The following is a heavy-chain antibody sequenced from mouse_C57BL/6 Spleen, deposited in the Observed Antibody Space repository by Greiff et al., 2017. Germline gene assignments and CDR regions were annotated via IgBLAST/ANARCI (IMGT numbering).Heavy chain of an antibody. CDR1: GYTFTSYW. CDR2: IYPGSGST. Sequence: QVHVKQPGAELVKPGASVKMSCKASGYTFTSYWITWVKQRPGQGLEWIGDIYPGSGSTNYNEQFKSKATLTVDPSSSTAYMQLSSLTSEDSAVYYCARLYYDYDPFGYFDVWGTGTTVTVSS. D-gene: IGHD2-4*01. J-gene: IGHJ1*03. V-gene: IGHV1-55*01. CDR3: ARLYYDYDPFGYFDV.